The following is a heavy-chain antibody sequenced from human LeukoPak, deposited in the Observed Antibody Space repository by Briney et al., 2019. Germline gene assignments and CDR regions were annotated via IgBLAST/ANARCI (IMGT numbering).Heavy chain of an antibody. CDR3: ARDLGYTDYDPKYY. J-gene: IGHJ4*02. CDR2: IYSGGYT. V-gene: IGHV3-66*01. CDR1: GLTVNANY. D-gene: IGHD5-12*01. Sequence: GGSLRLSCAASGLTVNANYMSWVRQAPGKGLEWVSVIYSGGYTHYADSVKGRFTISRDNSKNKLYLQMNSLRAGDTAVYYCARDLGYTDYDPKYYWGQGTLVTVSS.